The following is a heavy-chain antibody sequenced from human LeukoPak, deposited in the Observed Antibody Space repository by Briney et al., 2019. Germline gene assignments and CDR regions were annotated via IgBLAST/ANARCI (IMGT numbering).Heavy chain of an antibody. D-gene: IGHD2/OR15-2a*01. CDR2: IYHSGVT. CDR3: ARDASNNYFDY. CDR1: GGSINKYY. V-gene: IGHV4-59*01. Sequence: SETLSLTCTVSGGSINKYYWSWFRQPPGKVLEWIGYIYHSGVTNYNPSLKSRVTISIDTSKNQFSLKVRSVTAADTAVYYCARDASNNYFDYWGQGTLVTVSS. J-gene: IGHJ4*02.